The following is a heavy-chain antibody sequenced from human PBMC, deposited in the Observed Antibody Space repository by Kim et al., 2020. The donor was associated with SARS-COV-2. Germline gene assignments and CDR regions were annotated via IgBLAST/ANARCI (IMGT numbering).Heavy chain of an antibody. CDR3: TTDVYGSGRYYYYYYGRDV. CDR1: GFTFSNAW. D-gene: IGHD3-10*01. CDR2: IKSKTDGGTT. V-gene: IGHV3-15*01. J-gene: IGHJ6*02. Sequence: GGSLRLSCAASGFTFSNAWMSWVRQAPGKGLEWVGRIKSKTDGGTTDYAAPVKGRFTISRDDSKNTLYLQMNSLKTEDTAVYYCTTDVYGSGRYYYYYYGRDVWGQGTTVTVSS.